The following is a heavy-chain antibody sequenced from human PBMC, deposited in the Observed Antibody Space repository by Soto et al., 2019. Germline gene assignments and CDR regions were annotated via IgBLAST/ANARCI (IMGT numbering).Heavy chain of an antibody. J-gene: IGHJ4*02. CDR3: ARGIAPLSEYYFDY. Sequence: QVQLVESGGGVVQPGRSLRLSCAASGFTFSSYAMHWVRQAPGKGLEWVAVISYDGKVKYYADSVKGRFTFSRDNSKNTLSLQLNSLRADDTAVYYRARGIAPLSEYYFDYWGQGTLVTVSS. CDR2: ISYDGKVK. CDR1: GFTFSSYA. V-gene: IGHV3-30*04. D-gene: IGHD6-13*01.